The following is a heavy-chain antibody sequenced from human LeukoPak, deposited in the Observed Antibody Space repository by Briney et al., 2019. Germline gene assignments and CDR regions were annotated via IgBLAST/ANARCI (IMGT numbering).Heavy chain of an antibody. J-gene: IGHJ4*02. Sequence: PSETLSLTCTVSGGSISSYYWSWIRQPPGKGLEWIGYIYYSGSTYYNPPLKSRVTISVDTSKNQFSLKLSSVTAADTAVYYCARSMITFGGVIVLPDYWGQGTLVTVSS. V-gene: IGHV4-30-4*01. CDR2: IYYSGST. CDR1: GGSISSYY. D-gene: IGHD3-16*02. CDR3: ARSMITFGGVIVLPDY.